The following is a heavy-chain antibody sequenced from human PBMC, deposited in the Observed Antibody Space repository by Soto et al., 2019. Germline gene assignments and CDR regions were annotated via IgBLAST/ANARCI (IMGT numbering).Heavy chain of an antibody. V-gene: IGHV3-23*01. CDR1: GFTFSSYV. Sequence: EVQLLESGGGLVQPGGSLRLSCAASGFTFSSYVMSWVRQAPGKGLEWVSTISGSGGSTYYADSVKGRFTISRDNSKNTLYLKMNSLRAEDTAVYYCEKVAPNSGYYIWYFDLWGRGTLVTVSS. CDR2: ISGSGGST. CDR3: EKVAPNSGYYIWYFDL. J-gene: IGHJ2*01. D-gene: IGHD3-22*01.